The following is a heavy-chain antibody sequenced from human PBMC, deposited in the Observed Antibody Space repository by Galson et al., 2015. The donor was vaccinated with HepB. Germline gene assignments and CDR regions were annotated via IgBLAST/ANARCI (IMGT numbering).Heavy chain of an antibody. CDR2: ISSSSSYI. V-gene: IGHV3-21*01. D-gene: IGHD3-10*01. J-gene: IGHJ6*02. CDR1: GFTFSSYS. CDR3: ARDHGSGTPNRHGMDV. Sequence: LRLSCAASGFTFSSYSMNWVRQAPGKGLEWVSSISSSSSYIYYADSVKGRFTISRDNAKNSLYLQMNSLRAEDTAVYYCARDHGSGTPNRHGMDVWGQGTTVTVSS.